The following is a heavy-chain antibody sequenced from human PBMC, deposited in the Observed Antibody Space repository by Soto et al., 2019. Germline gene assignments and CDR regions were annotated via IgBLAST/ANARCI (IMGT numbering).Heavy chain of an antibody. V-gene: IGHV3-48*03. J-gene: IGHJ4*02. D-gene: IGHD6-13*01. CDR3: ARDLAGIAAAGLE. Sequence: EVQLVESGGGLVQPGGSLRLSCAASGFTFSSYEMNWVRQAPGKGLEWVSYISSSGSTIYYADSVKGRFTISRDNAKNSLYRQMNSLRAEDTAVYYCARDLAGIAAAGLEWGQGTRVTVSS. CDR2: ISSSGSTI. CDR1: GFTFSSYE.